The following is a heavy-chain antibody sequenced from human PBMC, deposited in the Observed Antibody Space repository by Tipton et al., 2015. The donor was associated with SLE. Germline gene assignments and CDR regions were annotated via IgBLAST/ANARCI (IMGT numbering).Heavy chain of an antibody. J-gene: IGHJ4*02. V-gene: IGHV4-61*01. D-gene: IGHD6-6*01. CDR2: IYYSGST. Sequence: GLVKPSQTLSLTCAISGDSVSSNSASWNWIRQPPGKGLEWIGYIYYSGSTNYNPSLKSRVTISVDTSKNQFSLKLSSVTAADTAVYYCARGGSSSEYWGQGTLVTVSS. CDR1: GDSVSSNSAS. CDR3: ARGGSSSEY.